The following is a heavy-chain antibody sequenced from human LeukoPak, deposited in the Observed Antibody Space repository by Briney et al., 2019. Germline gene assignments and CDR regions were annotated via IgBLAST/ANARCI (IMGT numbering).Heavy chain of an antibody. CDR3: ARDPSSGWFTPTQSNAFDI. CDR2: ISSSSSYI. J-gene: IGHJ3*02. Sequence: PGGSLRLSCAASGFTFSSYSMNWVRQAPGKGLEWVSSISSSSSYIYYADSVKGRFTISRDNAKNSLYLQMNSLRAEDTAVYYCARDPSSGWFTPTQSNAFDIWGQGTMVTVSS. D-gene: IGHD6-19*01. CDR1: GFTFSSYS. V-gene: IGHV3-21*01.